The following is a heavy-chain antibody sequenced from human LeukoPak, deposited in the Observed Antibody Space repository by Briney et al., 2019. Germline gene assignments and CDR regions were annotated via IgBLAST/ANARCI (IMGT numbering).Heavy chain of an antibody. D-gene: IGHD1-14*01. CDR3: ARFPGGAEYRHYYYMDV. Sequence: SETLSLTCTVSGNSISSGDNYWSWIRQPAGKGLEWIGRIYTSGSTDYNPSLKSRVTISVDTSKNQFSLNLNSVTAADTAVYYCARFPGGAEYRHYYYMDVWGKGTTVTVSS. J-gene: IGHJ6*03. CDR2: IYTSGST. CDR1: GNSISSGDNY. V-gene: IGHV4-61*02.